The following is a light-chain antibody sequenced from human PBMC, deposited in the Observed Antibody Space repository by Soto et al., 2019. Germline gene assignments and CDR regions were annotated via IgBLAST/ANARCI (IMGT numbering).Light chain of an antibody. CDR3: SSYTSSNSYV. J-gene: IGLJ1*01. CDR1: SSDVGSYNH. CDR2: DVS. Sequence: QSALTQPASVSGSPGQSITISCTGTSSDVGSYNHVSWYQQHPGKAPKLMIYDVSNRPSGVSNRFSGSKSGNTASLSISGLQAEDEADYYCSSYTSSNSYVFGTGTKLTVL. V-gene: IGLV2-14*01.